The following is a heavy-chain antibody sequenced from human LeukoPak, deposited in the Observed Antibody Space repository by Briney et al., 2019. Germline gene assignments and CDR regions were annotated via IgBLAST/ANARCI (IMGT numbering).Heavy chain of an antibody. V-gene: IGHV4-59*01. CDR2: IYYSGST. J-gene: IGHJ6*03. D-gene: IGHD3-10*01. Sequence: SETLSLTCTVSGGSISSYYWSWIRQPPGKGLEWIGYIYYSGSTNYNPSLKSRVTISVDTSKNQFSLKLSSVTAADTAVYYCATGGASYYYCMDVWGKGTTVTVSS. CDR3: ATGGASYYYCMDV. CDR1: GGSISSYY.